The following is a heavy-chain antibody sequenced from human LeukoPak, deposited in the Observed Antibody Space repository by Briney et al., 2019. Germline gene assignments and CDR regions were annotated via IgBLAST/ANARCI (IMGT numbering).Heavy chain of an antibody. CDR2: IKTKADGEAT. D-gene: IGHD6-13*01. V-gene: IGHV3-15*01. Sequence: PGGSLRLSCAGSGFTFSNAWMSWVRQAPGKGLEWVGRIKTKADGEATDYSAPAKDRFTISRDDSINKVYLQMNSLKTEDTAVFYCTTEGLHIAAAVFDYWGQGTLVTVSS. J-gene: IGHJ4*02. CDR3: TTEGLHIAAAVFDY. CDR1: GFTFSNAW.